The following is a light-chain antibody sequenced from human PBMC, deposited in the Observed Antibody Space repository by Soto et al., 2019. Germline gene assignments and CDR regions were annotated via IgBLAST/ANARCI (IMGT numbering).Light chain of an antibody. CDR2: DAS. CDR1: QDISNY. J-gene: IGKJ4*01. Sequence: DIQMTQSPSSVSASVGDRVTITCQASQDISNYLNWYQQKPGKAPKLLIYDASNLETGVPSRFSGSGSGTDFTFTISSLQPEDIATYYCQQYDNLPLTFGGGTKVDI. V-gene: IGKV1-33*01. CDR3: QQYDNLPLT.